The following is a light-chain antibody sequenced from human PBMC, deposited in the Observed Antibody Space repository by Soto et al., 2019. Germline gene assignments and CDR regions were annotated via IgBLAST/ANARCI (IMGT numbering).Light chain of an antibody. V-gene: IGKV3-20*01. CDR2: GAS. J-gene: IGKJ2*01. CDR3: QHYGSSPPTYT. CDR1: QTVSSNH. Sequence: ETVLTQSPGTLSSSPGERATLSCRASQTVSSNHLALYQQKPGQAPRLLIYGASRRATGIPDRFSGSGSGTDYTLTISRLEPEDFAVYYCQHYGSSPPTYTFGQGTKLEIK.